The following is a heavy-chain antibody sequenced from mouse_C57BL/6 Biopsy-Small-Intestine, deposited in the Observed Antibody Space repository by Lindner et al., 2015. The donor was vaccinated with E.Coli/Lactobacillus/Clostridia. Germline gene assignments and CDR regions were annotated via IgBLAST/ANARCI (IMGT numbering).Heavy chain of an antibody. J-gene: IGHJ2*01. CDR1: GYTFTTYW. D-gene: IGHD1-1*01. CDR3: AREDYYGRIDY. V-gene: IGHV1-55*01. Sequence: VQLQESGAELVKPGASVKMSCKASGYTFTTYWITWVKQRPGQGLEWIGDIYPGSGSTNYNEKFKSKATLTVDTSSSTAYMQLSSLTSEDSAVYYCAREDYYGRIDYWGQGTTLTVSS. CDR2: IYPGSGST.